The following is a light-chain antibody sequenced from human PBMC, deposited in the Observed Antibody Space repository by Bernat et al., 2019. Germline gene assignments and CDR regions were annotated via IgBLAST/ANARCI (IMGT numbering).Light chain of an antibody. V-gene: IGLV2-14*01. CDR2: DVT. J-gene: IGLJ2*01. CDR1: SSDVGGCKY. CDR3: SSYTSSSTVI. Sequence: QSALTQPASVSGSPGQSITISCTGTSSDVGGCKYVSWYQQHPGKAPKLMIYDVTNRPSGVSNRFSGSKSDNTASLTISGLQAEDEADYYCSSYTSSSTVIFGGGTKLTVL.